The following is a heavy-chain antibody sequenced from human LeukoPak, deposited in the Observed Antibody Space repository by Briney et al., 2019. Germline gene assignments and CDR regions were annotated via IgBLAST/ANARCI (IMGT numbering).Heavy chain of an antibody. CDR2: IYYSGST. D-gene: IGHD3-22*01. J-gene: IGHJ4*02. CDR3: ACSYYYDSSGYPYYFDY. CDR1: GGSLSSYY. Sequence: SETLSLTCTVSGGSLSSYYWSWIRQPPGKGLEWIGYIYYSGSTNYNPSLKSRVTISVDTSKNQFSLKLSSVTAADTAVYYCACSYYYDSSGYPYYFDYWGQGTLVTVSS. V-gene: IGHV4-59*08.